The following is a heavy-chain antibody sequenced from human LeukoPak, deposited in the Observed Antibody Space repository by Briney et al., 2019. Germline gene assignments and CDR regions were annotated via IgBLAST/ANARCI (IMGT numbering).Heavy chain of an antibody. Sequence: SETLSLTCAVSGGSISSGNWWNWVRQPPGKGLEWIGEIYHSGSTNYNPSLKSRVTISIDKSKNQFSLKVTSVTAADTAVYYCVRTRDGLGNYCNYWGQGTLVNVPS. CDR1: GGSISSGNW. V-gene: IGHV4-4*02. CDR3: VRTRDGLGNYCNY. CDR2: IYHSGST. D-gene: IGHD3-10*01. J-gene: IGHJ4*02.